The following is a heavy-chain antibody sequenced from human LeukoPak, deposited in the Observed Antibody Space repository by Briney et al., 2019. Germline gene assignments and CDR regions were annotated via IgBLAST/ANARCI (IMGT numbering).Heavy chain of an antibody. V-gene: IGHV3-21*01. CDR2: ISSSSSHI. Sequence: PGGSLRLSCATSGFTFSSYGMNWVRQAPGKGLEWVSSISSSSSHIYYADSVKGRFTISRDNAKNSLYLQMNSLRAEDTAVYYCAREGAGTEFYYFDYWGQGTLVTVSS. J-gene: IGHJ4*02. CDR3: AREGAGTEFYYFDY. CDR1: GFTFSSYG. D-gene: IGHD6-19*01.